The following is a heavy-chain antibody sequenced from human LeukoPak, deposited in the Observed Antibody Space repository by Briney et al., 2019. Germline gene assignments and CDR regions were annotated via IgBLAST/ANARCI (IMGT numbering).Heavy chain of an antibody. CDR1: GFSFRSYW. D-gene: IGHD3-22*01. CDR3: AKDPTHYRVWDDYDSTVLSY. Sequence: GGSLRLSCAASGFSFRSYWMGWVRQAPGMGLEWVAHKNQDGREKYYVDSVKGRFTISRDNAKNSLYLQMNSPRAEDTAVYYCAKDPTHYRVWDDYDSTVLSYWGRGTLVTVSS. J-gene: IGHJ4*02. V-gene: IGHV3-7*01. CDR2: KNQDGREK.